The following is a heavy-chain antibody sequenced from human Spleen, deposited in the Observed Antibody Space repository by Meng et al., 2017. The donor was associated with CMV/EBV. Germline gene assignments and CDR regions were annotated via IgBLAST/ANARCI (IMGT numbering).Heavy chain of an antibody. CDR1: GDSISSSNYY. V-gene: IGHV4-39*07. J-gene: IGHJ4*02. CDR2: LYYSGST. CDR3: AHSPPGSSSSWVYFDY. D-gene: IGHD6-13*01. Sequence: SETLSLTCTVSGDSISSSNYYWGWIRQPPGKGLVWIGSLYYSGSTYYNPSLKSRVTKSVDTSKSQFSLKLSSVTAADTAVYYCAHSPPGSSSSWVYFDYWGQGTLVTVSS.